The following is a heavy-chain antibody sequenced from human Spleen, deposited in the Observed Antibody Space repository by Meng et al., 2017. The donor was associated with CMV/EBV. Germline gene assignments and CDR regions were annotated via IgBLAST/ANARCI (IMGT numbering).Heavy chain of an antibody. CDR2: INPNSGGT. CDR3: ARWDWNYAARVDY. J-gene: IGHJ4*02. V-gene: IGHV1-2*02. Sequence: ASVKVSCKASGYNFTGYYMHWVRQAPGQGLEWMGWINPNSGGTTYAQKFQGRVTMTTDTSTSTAYMELRSLRSDDTAVYYCARWDWNYAARVDYWGQGTLVTVSS. CDR1: GYNFTGYY. D-gene: IGHD1-7*01.